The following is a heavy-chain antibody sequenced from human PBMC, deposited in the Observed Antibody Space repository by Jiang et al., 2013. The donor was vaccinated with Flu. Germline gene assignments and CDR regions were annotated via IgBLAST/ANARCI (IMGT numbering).Heavy chain of an antibody. V-gene: IGHV3-23*01. D-gene: IGHD5-24*01. J-gene: IGHJ4*02. CDR3: AKDPYERRPLDY. CDR2: ISGSGGST. Sequence: PGKGLEWVSAISGSGGSTYYADSVKGRFTISRDNSKNTLYLQMNSLRAEDTAVYYCAKDPYERRPLDYWGQGTLVTVSS.